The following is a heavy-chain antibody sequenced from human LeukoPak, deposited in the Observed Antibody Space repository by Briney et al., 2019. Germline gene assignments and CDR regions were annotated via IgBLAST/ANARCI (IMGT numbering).Heavy chain of an antibody. V-gene: IGHV4-31*03. CDR2: IYYSGST. CDR3: ARATTDYDSSGYYPDYFDY. Sequence: SQTLSLTCTVSGGSISSGGYYWSWIRQHPGKGLEWIGYIYYSGSTYYNPSLKGRVTISVDTSKNQFSLKLSSVTAADTAVYYCARATTDYDSSGYYPDYFDYWGQGTLVTVFS. D-gene: IGHD3-22*01. J-gene: IGHJ4*02. CDR1: GGSISSGGYY.